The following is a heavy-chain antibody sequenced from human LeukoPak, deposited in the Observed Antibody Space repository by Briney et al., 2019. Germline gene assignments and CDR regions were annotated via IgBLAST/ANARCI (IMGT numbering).Heavy chain of an antibody. CDR3: ARCGYPYGDQGFDY. CDR2: INPSGGST. Sequence: ASVKVSCKASGYTFTSYYMHWVRQAPGQGLEWMGIINPSGGSTSYAQKFQGRVTMTRDTSISTAYMELSRLRSDDTAVYYCARCGYPYGDQGFDYWGQGTLDTVSS. V-gene: IGHV1-46*01. J-gene: IGHJ4*02. CDR1: GYTFTSYY. D-gene: IGHD4-17*01.